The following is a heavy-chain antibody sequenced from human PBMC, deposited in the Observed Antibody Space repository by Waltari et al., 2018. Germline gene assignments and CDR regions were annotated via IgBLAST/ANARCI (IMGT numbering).Heavy chain of an antibody. CDR2: TYYRSKWYN. D-gene: IGHD6-19*01. Sequence: QVQLQQSGPGLVKPSQTLSLTCAISGDSVSSNSAAWNWIRQSPSRGLEWLGRTYYRSKWYNDYAVSVKSRITINPDTSKNQFSLQLNSVTPEDTAVYYCARDHDIAVAGGEVHYYMDVWGKGTTVTISS. CDR3: ARDHDIAVAGGEVHYYMDV. V-gene: IGHV6-1*01. J-gene: IGHJ6*03. CDR1: GDSVSSNSAA.